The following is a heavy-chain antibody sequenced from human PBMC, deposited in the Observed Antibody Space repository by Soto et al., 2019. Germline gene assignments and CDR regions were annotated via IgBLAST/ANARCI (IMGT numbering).Heavy chain of an antibody. CDR3: AKDAARGSPSLGYYYYYMDV. Sequence: SLRLSCAASGFTFSSYGMHWVRQAPGKGLEWVAVISYDGSNKYYADSVKGRFTISRDNSKNTLYLQMNSLRAEDTAVYYCAKDAARGSPSLGYYYYYMDVWGKGTTVTVSS. CDR1: GFTFSSYG. CDR2: ISYDGSNK. J-gene: IGHJ6*03. V-gene: IGHV3-30*18. D-gene: IGHD3-10*01.